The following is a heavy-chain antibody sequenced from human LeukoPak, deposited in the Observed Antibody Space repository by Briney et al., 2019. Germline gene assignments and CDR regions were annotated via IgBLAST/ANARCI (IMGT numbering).Heavy chain of an antibody. CDR3: ARGGIFGVVKKIKNYFNY. J-gene: IGHJ4*02. Sequence: PSQTLSLTCAVYGGSFSGYYWSWIRQPPGKGLEWIGEINHSGSTNYNPSLKSRVTISVDTSKNQFSLKLSSVTAADTAVYYCARGGIFGVVKKIKNYFNYWGQGTLVTVSS. D-gene: IGHD3-3*01. CDR2: INHSGST. V-gene: IGHV4-34*01. CDR1: GGSFSGYY.